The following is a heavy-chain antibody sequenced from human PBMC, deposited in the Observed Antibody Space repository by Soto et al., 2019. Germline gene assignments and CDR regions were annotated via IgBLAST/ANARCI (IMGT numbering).Heavy chain of an antibody. CDR3: ALALGPTTGLDY. J-gene: IGHJ4*02. CDR2: IFTSGTT. CDR1: GASTVSHYH. D-gene: IGHD1-26*01. Sequence: QVQLQESGPGLVKPSQTLSLTCSVSGASTVSHYHWTWIRQPPGKGLEWMGYIFTSGTTFYNPSLTSRLSISMDTSGNHFSLDLRSVTAADTAVYYFALALGPTTGLDYWGQGTLVTVSS. V-gene: IGHV4-31*02.